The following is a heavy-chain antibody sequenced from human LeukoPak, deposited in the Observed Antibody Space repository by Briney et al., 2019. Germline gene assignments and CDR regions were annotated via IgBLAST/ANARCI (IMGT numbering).Heavy chain of an antibody. J-gene: IGHJ4*02. CDR1: GVSFSNFA. CDR3: AKGAYDYIEMGYFDY. D-gene: IGHD5-12*01. V-gene: IGHV3-23*01. Sequence: GGSLRLSCAASGVSFSNFAMSWVRQAPGKGLEWVSLIIGSSGDTFYADSVKGRFTISRDNSKNRLYPQMNSLRAEDTALYYCAKGAYDYIEMGYFDYWGQGTLVTVSS. CDR2: IIGSSGDT.